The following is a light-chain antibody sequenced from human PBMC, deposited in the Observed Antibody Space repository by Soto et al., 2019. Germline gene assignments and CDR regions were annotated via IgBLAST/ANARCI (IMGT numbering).Light chain of an antibody. CDR1: QSISSW. CDR3: QQYNSYSQT. J-gene: IGKJ1*01. CDR2: DAS. Sequence: DIQRTQCPSTLSASVGDIFTIACGASQSISSWLAWYQQKPGKAPKLLIYDASSLESGVPSRFSGSGSGTEFTLTISSLQPDDFATYSCQQYNSYSQTFGQGTKVDIK. V-gene: IGKV1-5*01.